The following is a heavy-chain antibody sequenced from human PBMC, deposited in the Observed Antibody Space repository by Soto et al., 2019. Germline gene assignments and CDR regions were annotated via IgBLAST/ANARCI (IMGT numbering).Heavy chain of an antibody. Sequence: PSETLSLTCTVSGGSISNYYWSWIRQPPGKGLEWIAYIYYSGSTNYNPSPKSRVTISLDTSKNHFSLKLSSVTAADTAVYYCARHVVPAANYFDSWGQGTLVTVSS. D-gene: IGHD2-2*01. CDR2: IYYSGST. J-gene: IGHJ4*02. CDR1: GGSISNYY. CDR3: ARHVVPAANYFDS. V-gene: IGHV4-59*08.